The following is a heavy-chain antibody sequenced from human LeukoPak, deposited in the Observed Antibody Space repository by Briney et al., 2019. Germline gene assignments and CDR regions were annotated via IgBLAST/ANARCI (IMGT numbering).Heavy chain of an antibody. CDR2: ISSSGSAL. D-gene: IGHD4-23*01. J-gene: IGHJ4*02. CDR3: AKDHLRYTVVKGYFDY. Sequence: GRSLRLSCAASRLTFSVDYIGWGRRGPGEGVGWGSYISSSGSALSYADSVKAPFTISRDNSKTTLYLQMTSLRAEDTAVYYCAKDHLRYTVVKGYFDYWGQGTLVTVSS. V-gene: IGHV3-11*01. CDR1: RLTFSVDY.